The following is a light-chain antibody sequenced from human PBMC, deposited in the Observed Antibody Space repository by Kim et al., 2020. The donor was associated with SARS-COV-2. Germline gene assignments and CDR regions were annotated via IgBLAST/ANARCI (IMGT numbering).Light chain of an antibody. CDR3: SSYTSASTFV. V-gene: IGLV2-14*03. J-gene: IGLJ1*01. CDR2: AVS. Sequence: GQSITISCTGTNSDVGAHNYVSWYQQHPGKAPQLIIYAVSNRPSGVSNRFSGSKSGLTAALTISGLQAEDEADYYCSSYTSASTFVFGTGTKVTVL. CDR1: NSDVGAHNY.